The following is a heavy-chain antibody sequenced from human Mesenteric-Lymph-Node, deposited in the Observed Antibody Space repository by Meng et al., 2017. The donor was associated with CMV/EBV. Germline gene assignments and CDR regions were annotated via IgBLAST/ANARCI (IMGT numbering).Heavy chain of an antibody. CDR3: ARKIVLHRGDAFDI. CDR2: INPNSGGT. V-gene: IGHV1-2*02. D-gene: IGHD2/OR15-2a*01. CDR1: GYTFTGYY. Sequence: ASVKVSCKASGYTFTGYYMHWVRQAPGQGLEWMGWINPNSGGTNYTQKFQGRVTMTRDTSISTAYMELSRLRSDDTAVYYCARKIVLHRGDAFDIWGQGTMVTVSS. J-gene: IGHJ3*02.